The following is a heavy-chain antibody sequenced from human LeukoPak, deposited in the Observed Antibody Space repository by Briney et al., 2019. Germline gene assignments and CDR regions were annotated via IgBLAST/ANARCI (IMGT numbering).Heavy chain of an antibody. CDR2: INHSGST. CDR1: GGSFSGYY. Sequence: KTSETLSLTCAVYGGSFSGYYWSWIRQPPGKGLEWIGEINHSGSTNYNPSLKSRVTISVDTSKNQFSLKLSSVTSADTAVYYCARAYIVVVPAAMDWFDPWGQGTLVTVSS. V-gene: IGHV4-34*01. CDR3: ARAYIVVVPAAMDWFDP. D-gene: IGHD2-2*01. J-gene: IGHJ5*02.